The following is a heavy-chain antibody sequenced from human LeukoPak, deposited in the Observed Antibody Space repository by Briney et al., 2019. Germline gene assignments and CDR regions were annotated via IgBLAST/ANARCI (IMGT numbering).Heavy chain of an antibody. Sequence: SETLSLTCAVYGGSFSGYYWSWIRQPPGKGLEWIGEINHSGSTNYNPSLKSRVTISVDTSKNQFSLKLSSVTAADTAVYYCARGPRLYYYDSTPFGYWGQGTLVTVSS. CDR2: INHSGST. J-gene: IGHJ4*02. V-gene: IGHV4-34*01. CDR3: ARGPRLYYYDSTPFGY. D-gene: IGHD3-22*01. CDR1: GGSFSGYY.